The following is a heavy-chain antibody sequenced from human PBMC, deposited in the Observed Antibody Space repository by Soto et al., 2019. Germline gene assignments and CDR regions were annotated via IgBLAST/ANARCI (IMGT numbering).Heavy chain of an antibody. CDR3: ARSLPIYSRRSNWFDP. CDR2: IYYSGST. Sequence: SETLSLTCTVSGGSISSYYWSWIRQPPGKGLEWIGYIYYSGSTNYNPSLKSRVTISVDTSKNQFSLKLSSVTAADTAVYYCARSLPIYSRRSNWFDPWGQGTLVTVSS. J-gene: IGHJ5*02. V-gene: IGHV4-59*12. D-gene: IGHD4-4*01. CDR1: GGSISSYY.